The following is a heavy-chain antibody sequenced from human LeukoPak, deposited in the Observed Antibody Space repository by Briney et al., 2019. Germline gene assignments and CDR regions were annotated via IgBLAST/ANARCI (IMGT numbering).Heavy chain of an antibody. CDR2: ISSSGSTI. V-gene: IGHV3-48*04. CDR1: GFTFSSYA. CDR3: ARARIQLWLTPFDY. J-gene: IGHJ4*02. D-gene: IGHD5-18*01. Sequence: GGSLRLSCAASGFTFSSYAMSWVRQAPGKGLEWVSYISSSGSTIYYADSVKGRFTISRDNAKNSLYLQMNSLRAEDTAVYYCARARIQLWLTPFDYWGQGTLVTVSS.